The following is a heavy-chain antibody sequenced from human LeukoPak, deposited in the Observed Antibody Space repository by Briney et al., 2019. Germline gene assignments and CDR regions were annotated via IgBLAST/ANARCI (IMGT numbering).Heavy chain of an antibody. CDR1: GGTFSSYA. Sequence: SVKVSCKASGGTFSSYAISWVRQAPGQGIEWMGRIIPIFGTANYAQKFQGRVTITTDESTSTAYMELSSLRSEDTAVYYCARERSSSWSDYFDYWGQGTLVTVSS. J-gene: IGHJ4*02. V-gene: IGHV1-69*05. CDR2: IIPIFGTA. CDR3: ARERSSSWSDYFDY. D-gene: IGHD6-13*01.